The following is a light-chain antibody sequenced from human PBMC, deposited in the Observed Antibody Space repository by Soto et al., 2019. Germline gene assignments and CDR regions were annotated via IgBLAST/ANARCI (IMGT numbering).Light chain of an antibody. V-gene: IGLV2-14*01. CDR2: EVT. J-gene: IGLJ1*01. CDR1: ISDFGGYNY. Sequence: LAQPASVSGSPGQSISISCTGTISDFGGYNYVSWYQQHPGKTPKLLIYEVTNRPSGVSSRFSASESGNTASLTISGLQAEDEADYYCTSYTDTSVYVFGTGTKVTVL. CDR3: TSYTDTSVYV.